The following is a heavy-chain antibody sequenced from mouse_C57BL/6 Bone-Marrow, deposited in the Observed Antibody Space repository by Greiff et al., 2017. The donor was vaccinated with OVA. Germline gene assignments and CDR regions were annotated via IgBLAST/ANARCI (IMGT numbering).Heavy chain of an antibody. V-gene: IGHV1-9*01. Sequence: QVQLQQSGAELMKPGASVKLSCKATGYTFTGYWIEWVKQRPGHGLEWIGEILPGSGSTNYNAKFKGKATFTADTSSNTAYMQLSSLTTEDSAIYYCARGVLLLRSYYFDYWGQGTTLTVSS. J-gene: IGHJ2*01. CDR3: ARGVLLLRSYYFDY. D-gene: IGHD1-1*01. CDR2: ILPGSGST. CDR1: GYTFTGYW.